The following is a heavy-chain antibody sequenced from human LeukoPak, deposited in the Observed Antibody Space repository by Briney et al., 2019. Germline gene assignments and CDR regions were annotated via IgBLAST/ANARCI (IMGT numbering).Heavy chain of an antibody. V-gene: IGHV3-23*01. CDR3: AKSRTKYGDSLVDY. D-gene: IGHD4-17*01. J-gene: IGHJ4*02. Sequence: GGSLGLSCAASGFTFTSFGMTWVRQPPGKGLEWVSSISGSSGSTYYADSVKGRFTISRDNSKNTLYLQMNSLGSEDTAVYYCAKSRTKYGDSLVDYWGQGTLVTVSS. CDR2: ISGSSGST. CDR1: GFTFTSFG.